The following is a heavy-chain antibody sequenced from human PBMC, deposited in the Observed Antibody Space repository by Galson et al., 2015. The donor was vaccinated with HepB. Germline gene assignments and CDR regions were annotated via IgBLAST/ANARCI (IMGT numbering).Heavy chain of an antibody. CDR2: IKSNTDGGTT. V-gene: IGHV3-15*01. J-gene: IGHJ4*02. CDR3: TTGYGDGI. Sequence: LRLSCAASGFTFSDAWMSWVRQAPGKGLEWVGRIKSNTDGGTTDYAAPVKGRFTISRDDSKNTLYLQMNSLRADDTAVYYCTTGYGDGIWGQGTLVTVSS. D-gene: IGHD4-17*01. CDR1: GFTFSDAW.